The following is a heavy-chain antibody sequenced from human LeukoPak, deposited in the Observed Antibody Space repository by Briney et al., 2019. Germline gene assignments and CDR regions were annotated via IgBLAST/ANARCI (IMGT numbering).Heavy chain of an antibody. V-gene: IGHV3-30*02. CDR3: ANIPYGSGTETGY. CDR2: IQYDGRDK. D-gene: IGHD2-15*01. Sequence: GGSLRLSCAASGFTFSNYGIHWVRQAPGKGLDWVAFIQYDGRDKYYADSVKGRFTISRDNSRNALYLQMNSLRPEDTAVYFCANIPYGSGTETGYWGQGTLVTVSS. J-gene: IGHJ4*02. CDR1: GFTFSNYG.